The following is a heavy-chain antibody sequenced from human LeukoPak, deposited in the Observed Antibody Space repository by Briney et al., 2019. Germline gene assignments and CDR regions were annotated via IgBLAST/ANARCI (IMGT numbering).Heavy chain of an antibody. Sequence: GGSLRLSCAASGFTFSSSWMFWVRQAPGKGLVWVSHITSDESTTRYADSVKGRFTISRDNAKKTLFLQMNTLRAEDTAVCYCARGYGSPDFWGQGTLVTVSS. CDR3: ARGYGSPDF. J-gene: IGHJ4*02. V-gene: IGHV3-74*01. CDR2: ITSDESTT. D-gene: IGHD2-15*01. CDR1: GFTFSSSW.